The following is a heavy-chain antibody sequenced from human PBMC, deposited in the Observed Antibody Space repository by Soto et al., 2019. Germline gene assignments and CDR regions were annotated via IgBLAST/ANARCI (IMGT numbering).Heavy chain of an antibody. D-gene: IGHD1-7*01. CDR3: ARSLNWNYPFDF. CDR2: VYHSGTT. CDR1: GASISRGGFS. Sequence: SETLSLTCAVSGASISRGGFSWSWIRQPPGKALEWVGYVYHSGTTSYNPSLESRVSISVDTSKNQFSLRLYSVTAADTAVYFCARSLNWNYPFDFWGQGTLVTVSS. J-gene: IGHJ4*02. V-gene: IGHV4-30-2*01.